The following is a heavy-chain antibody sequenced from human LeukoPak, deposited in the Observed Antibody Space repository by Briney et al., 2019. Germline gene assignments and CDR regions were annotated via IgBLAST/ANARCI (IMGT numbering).Heavy chain of an antibody. J-gene: IGHJ4*02. CDR3: ARELARSFGY. CDR2: IYYSGST. V-gene: IGHV4-31*03. CDR1: GGSISSGGYY. Sequence: SETLSLTCTVSGGSISSGGYYWSWIRQHPGKGLEWIGYIYYSGSTYYNPSLKSRVTISVDTSKNQFSLRLSSVTAADTAVYYCARELARSFGYWGQGILVTVSS.